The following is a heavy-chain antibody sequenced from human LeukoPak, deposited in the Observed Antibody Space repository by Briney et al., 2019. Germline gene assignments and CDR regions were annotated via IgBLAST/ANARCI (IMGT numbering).Heavy chain of an antibody. CDR3: AREVDSGKYFDY. CDR2: IFSSGST. D-gene: IGHD4-17*01. CDR1: GGSINNYY. Sequence: PSETLSLTCTVSGGSINNYYWSWIRQPPGKGLEWIGYIFSSGSTNYNPSLKSRVTMPVDASKNQLSLRLSSATAADTAVYYCAREVDSGKYFDYWGQGTLVTVSS. V-gene: IGHV4-59*01. J-gene: IGHJ4*02.